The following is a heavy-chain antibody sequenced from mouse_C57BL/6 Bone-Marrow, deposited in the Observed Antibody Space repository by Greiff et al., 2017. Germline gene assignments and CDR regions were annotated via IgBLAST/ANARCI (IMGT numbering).Heavy chain of an antibody. CDR3: AREPYGVGY. V-gene: IGHV5-4*01. CDR1: GFTFSSYA. D-gene: IGHD1-1*01. J-gene: IGHJ2*01. Sequence: EVQLVESGGGLVKPGGSLKLSCAASGFTFSSYAMSWVRQTPEKRLEWVATISDGGSYTYYPDNVKGRFTISRDNAKNNLYLQMSHLKSEDTAMYYCAREPYGVGYWGQGTTHTVSS. CDR2: ISDGGSYT.